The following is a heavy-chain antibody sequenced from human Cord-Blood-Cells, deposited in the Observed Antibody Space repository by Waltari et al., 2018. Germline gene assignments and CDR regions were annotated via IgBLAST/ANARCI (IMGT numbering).Heavy chain of an antibody. Sequence: QLQLVQSGAEVKKPGASVKVSCKASGYTFTGYYMHSVRQAPGQGLEWMGCINANSGGTNYAQKFQGRVTMTRDTSISTAYMELSRLRSDDTAVYYCARGGEWLRLRYFQHWGQGTLVTVSS. V-gene: IGHV1-2*02. CDR2: INANSGGT. J-gene: IGHJ1*01. CDR3: ARGGEWLRLRYFQH. CDR1: GYTFTGYY. D-gene: IGHD5-12*01.